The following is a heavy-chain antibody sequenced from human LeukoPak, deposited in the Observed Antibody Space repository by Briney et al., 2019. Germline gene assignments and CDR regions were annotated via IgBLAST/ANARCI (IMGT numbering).Heavy chain of an antibody. V-gene: IGHV4-59*08. D-gene: IGHD3-10*01. CDR3: ARSRVWFGELSPSIDY. J-gene: IGHJ4*02. CDR1: GGSISSYY. Sequence: SETLSLTCTVSGGSISSYYWSWIRQPPGKGLGWIGYIYYSGSTNYNPSLKSRVTISVDTSKNQFSLKLSSVTAADTAVYYCARSRVWFGELSPSIDYWGQGTLVTVSS. CDR2: IYYSGST.